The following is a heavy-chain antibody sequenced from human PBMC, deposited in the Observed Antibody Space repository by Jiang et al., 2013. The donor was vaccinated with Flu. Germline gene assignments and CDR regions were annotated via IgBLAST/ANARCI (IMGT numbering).Heavy chain of an antibody. CDR3: ARDGITMIVVAYYFDY. Sequence: VISYDGSNKYYADSVKGRFTISRDNSKNTLYLQMNSLRAEDTAVYYCARDGITMIVVAYYFDYWGQGTLVTVSS. J-gene: IGHJ4*02. V-gene: IGHV3-30-3*01. D-gene: IGHD3-22*01. CDR2: ISYDGSNK.